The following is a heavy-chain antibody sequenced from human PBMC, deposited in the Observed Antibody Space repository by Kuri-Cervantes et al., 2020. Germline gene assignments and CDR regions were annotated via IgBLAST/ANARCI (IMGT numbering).Heavy chain of an antibody. CDR2: ISAYNGNT. V-gene: IGHV1-18*01. Sequence: ASVKVSCKASGYTFTSYGISWVRQAPGQGLEWMGWISAYNGNTNYAQKFQGRVTMTRNTSISTAYMELSSLRSEDTAVYYCARPDIVVVPAAIPYYYYGMDVWGQGTTVTVSS. D-gene: IGHD2-2*02. J-gene: IGHJ6*02. CDR3: ARPDIVVVPAAIPYYYYGMDV. CDR1: GYTFTSYG.